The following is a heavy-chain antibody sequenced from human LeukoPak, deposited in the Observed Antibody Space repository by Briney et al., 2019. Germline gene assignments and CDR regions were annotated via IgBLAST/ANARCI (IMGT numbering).Heavy chain of an antibody. Sequence: GGSLRLSCAASGFTFSSYAMSWVRQAPGKGLEWVSAISGSGGSTYYADSVKGRFTISRDNSKNTPYLQMNSLRAEDTAVYYCASPGDSSGYYYLGYWGQGTLVTVSS. V-gene: IGHV3-23*01. D-gene: IGHD3-22*01. J-gene: IGHJ4*02. CDR2: ISGSGGST. CDR1: GFTFSSYA. CDR3: ASPGDSSGYYYLGY.